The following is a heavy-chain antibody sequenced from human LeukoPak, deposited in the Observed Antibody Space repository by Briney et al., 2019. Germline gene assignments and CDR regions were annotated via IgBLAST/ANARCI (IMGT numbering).Heavy chain of an antibody. D-gene: IGHD6-19*01. V-gene: IGHV4-38-2*02. CDR3: ARGQARLSWSDP. Sequence: SETLSLTCTVSGYSISSGYYWGWVRQPPGKGLEWIGGIYHSGSTYYNPSLKSRVTISVDTSKNQFFLKLRSVTAADTAVYYCARGQARLSWSDPWGQGTLVTVSS. J-gene: IGHJ5*02. CDR2: IYHSGST. CDR1: GYSISSGYY.